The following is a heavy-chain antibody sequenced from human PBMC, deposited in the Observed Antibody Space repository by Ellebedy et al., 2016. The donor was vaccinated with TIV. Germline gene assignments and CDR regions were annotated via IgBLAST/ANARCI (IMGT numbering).Heavy chain of an antibody. J-gene: IGHJ4*02. D-gene: IGHD2-15*01. CDR2: IYSGGST. V-gene: IGHV3-66*01. Sequence: GESLKISCAASGFTVKTNYMTWVRQSPGKGLECVSLIYSGGSTYYADSVQGRFTISRDSSMNTLYLQMNSLRDEDTAVYYCARGVGDCTGASCYALGYWGPGTLVTVS. CDR3: ARGVGDCTGASCYALGY. CDR1: GFTVKTNY.